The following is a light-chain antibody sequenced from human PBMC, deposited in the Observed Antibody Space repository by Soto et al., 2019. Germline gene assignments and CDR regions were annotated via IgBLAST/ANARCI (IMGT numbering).Light chain of an antibody. J-gene: IGKJ3*01. CDR3: QQYNDWPPFT. V-gene: IGKV3-15*01. CDR2: GAS. CDR1: QNINEK. Sequence: EIVMTQSPATLSVSPGERATLSCRASQNINEKLAWFQQKPGQPPRLLIIGASVTASGVPARFSGSGSGTDFTLPISSLRSEDFAVYYCQQYNDWPPFTFGPGTKVDMK.